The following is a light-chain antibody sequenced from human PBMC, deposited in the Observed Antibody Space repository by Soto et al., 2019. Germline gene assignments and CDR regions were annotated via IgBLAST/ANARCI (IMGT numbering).Light chain of an antibody. CDR1: SGHSTYI. V-gene: IGLV4-60*02. Sequence: QSVLTQSSSASAFLGSSVKLTCTLSSGHSTYIIAWHQQQPGKAPRYLMKLEGSGSYNKGSGIPDRFSGSSSGADRYLTISNLQFEDEADYYCETWDTNVVVFGGGTKVTVL. J-gene: IGLJ2*01. CDR2: LEGSGSY. CDR3: ETWDTNVVV.